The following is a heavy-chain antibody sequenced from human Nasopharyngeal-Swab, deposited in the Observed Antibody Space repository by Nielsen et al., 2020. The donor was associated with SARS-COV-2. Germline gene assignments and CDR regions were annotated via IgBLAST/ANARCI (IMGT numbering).Heavy chain of an antibody. V-gene: IGHV4-31*03. D-gene: IGHD3-10*01. CDR3: ARGLLRYYDSGSSPTPPDY. J-gene: IGHJ4*02. CDR1: GGSISSGGYY. Sequence: LRLSCTVSGGSISSGGYYWSWIRQHPGKGLEWIGYIYYIGSTYYNPSLKSRVTISVDTSKNQFSLKLSSVTAADTAVYYCARGLLRYYDSGSSPTPPDYWGQGTLVTVSS. CDR2: IYYIGST.